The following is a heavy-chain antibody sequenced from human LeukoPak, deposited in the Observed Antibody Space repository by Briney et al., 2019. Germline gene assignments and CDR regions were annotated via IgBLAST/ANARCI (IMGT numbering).Heavy chain of an antibody. CDR1: GFTFSSSS. CDR3: ARTPHYYDSSGYYYALIDY. CDR2: ISSSSSYI. Sequence: GGSLRLSCAASGFTFSSSSMNWVRQAPGKGLEWVSSISSSSSYIYYADSVKGRFTISRDNAKNSLYLQMNSLRAEDTAVYYCARTPHYYDSSGYYYALIDYWGQGTLVTVSS. J-gene: IGHJ4*02. V-gene: IGHV3-21*01. D-gene: IGHD3-22*01.